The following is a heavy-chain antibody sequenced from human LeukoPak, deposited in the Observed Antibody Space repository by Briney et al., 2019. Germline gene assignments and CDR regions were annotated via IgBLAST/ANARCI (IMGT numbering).Heavy chain of an antibody. Sequence: SETQSLTCAVYGGSFSGYYWGWIRQPPGKGLEWIGSIYYSGNTYYNPSLKSRVTISVDTSKNQFSLKLSSVTAADTAVYYCARRVLGTEGVDYWGQGTLVTVSS. J-gene: IGHJ4*02. CDR3: ARRVLGTEGVDY. CDR1: GGSFSGYY. V-gene: IGHV4-39*01. D-gene: IGHD2-8*02. CDR2: IYYSGNT.